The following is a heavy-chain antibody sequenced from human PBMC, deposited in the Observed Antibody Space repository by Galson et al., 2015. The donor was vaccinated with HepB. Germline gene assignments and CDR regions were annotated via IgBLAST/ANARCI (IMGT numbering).Heavy chain of an antibody. D-gene: IGHD3-22*01. J-gene: IGHJ6*02. CDR2: IIPILGIA. Sequence: SCKASGGTFSSYIISWVRQAPGQGLEWMGRIIPILGIANHAQKFQGRVTITADKSTSTAYMELSSLRSEDTAVYYWARGKYYYDSSGRPDYYNYGMDVWGQGTTVTVSS. V-gene: IGHV1-69*02. CDR3: ARGKYYYDSSGRPDYYNYGMDV. CDR1: GGTFSSYI.